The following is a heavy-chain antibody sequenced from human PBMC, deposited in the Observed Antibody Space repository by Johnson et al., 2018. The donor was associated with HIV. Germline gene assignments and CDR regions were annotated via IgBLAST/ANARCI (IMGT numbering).Heavy chain of an antibody. Sequence: VQLVESGGGLVQPGGSLRLSCAASGFNFGGYWMSWVRQAPGKGLEWVGRTRNKANSYTTEYAASVKGRFTISRDASKNIAYLQMNNLKTEDTAVYYCTRDPRTTNAFDIWGQGTMVTVSS. CDR2: TRNKANSYTT. D-gene: IGHD1-7*01. J-gene: IGHJ3*02. CDR1: GFNFGGYW. CDR3: TRDPRTTNAFDI. V-gene: IGHV3-72*01.